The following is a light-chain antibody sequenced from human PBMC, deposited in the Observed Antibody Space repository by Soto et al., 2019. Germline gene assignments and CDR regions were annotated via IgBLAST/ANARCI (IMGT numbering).Light chain of an antibody. Sequence: DIQMTQSPSSLSASVGDSVTITCRASQSITVYLNWYQQKAGQAPKLLIYAASSLQSGVPSRFRGGGSRTAFTLNISSLQPDDFATYYCKQSYNSPPITFGGGTRL. CDR3: KQSYNSPPIT. CDR2: AAS. CDR1: QSITVY. V-gene: IGKV1-39*01. J-gene: IGKJ4*01.